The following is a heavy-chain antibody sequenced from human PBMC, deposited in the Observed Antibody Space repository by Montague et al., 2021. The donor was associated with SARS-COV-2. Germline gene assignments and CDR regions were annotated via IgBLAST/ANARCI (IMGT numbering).Heavy chain of an antibody. CDR1: GGSFSGYY. Sequence: SETLSLTCTVSGGSFSGYYWSTLRRHPGKGLEWIGGINDSRSTYYNQSLKSRVTISVDTTKNKFSLKLSSVTAADTTVYYCARGRAARSITNFGVVNPAIRYSYYMDVWGKGTTVTVSS. D-gene: IGHD3-3*01. CDR3: ARGRAARSITNFGVVNPAIRYSYYMDV. J-gene: IGHJ6*03. CDR2: INDSRST. V-gene: IGHV4-34*01.